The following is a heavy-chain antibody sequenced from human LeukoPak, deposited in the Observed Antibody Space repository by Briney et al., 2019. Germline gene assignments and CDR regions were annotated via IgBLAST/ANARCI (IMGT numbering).Heavy chain of an antibody. CDR1: GFTFKDYG. CDR3: AKHMRATNTYSFFGLHV. V-gene: IGHV3-9*01. CDR2: INWNGGGT. J-gene: IGHJ6*02. D-gene: IGHD1-26*01. Sequence: PGRSLRLSCATTGFTFKDYGMHWVRQPPGKGLEWVSSINWNGGGTDYADSVKGRFTISRDNAKNSLYLQLSSLRPEDTALYYCAKHMRATNTYSFFGLHVWGQGTTVTVSS.